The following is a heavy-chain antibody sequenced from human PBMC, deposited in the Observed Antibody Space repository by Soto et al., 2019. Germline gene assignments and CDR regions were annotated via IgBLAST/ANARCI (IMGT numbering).Heavy chain of an antibody. D-gene: IGHD5-18*01. CDR2: INHSGST. CDR1: GGSFSGYY. Sequence: NPSETLSLTCAVYGGSFSGYYWSWIRQPPGKGLEWIGEINHSGSTNYNPSLKSRVTISVDTSKNQFSLKLSSVTAADTAVYYCATLRGYFYSRGIDYWGQGTLVTVSS. J-gene: IGHJ4*02. V-gene: IGHV4-34*01. CDR3: ATLRGYFYSRGIDY.